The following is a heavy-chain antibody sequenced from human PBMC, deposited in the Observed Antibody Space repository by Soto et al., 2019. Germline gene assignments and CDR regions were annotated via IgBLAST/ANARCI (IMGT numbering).Heavy chain of an antibody. V-gene: IGHV3-23*01. J-gene: IGHJ4*02. CDR1: GFTFSSYA. CDR3: ASMITFGGVMYFDY. Sequence: GGSLRLFCAASGFTFSSYAMSWVRQAPGKGLEWVSVISSSSGSTSYADSVKGRFTISRDNSKNTLYLQMNSLRAEDTAVYYCASMITFGGVMYFDYWGQGTLVTVSS. CDR2: ISSSSGST. D-gene: IGHD3-16*01.